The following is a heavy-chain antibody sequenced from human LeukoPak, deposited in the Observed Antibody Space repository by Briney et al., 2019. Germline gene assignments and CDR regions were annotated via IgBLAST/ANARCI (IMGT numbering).Heavy chain of an antibody. Sequence: GGSLRLPCVASGFTFSDYWMHWVRQAPGKGLVGVSRINSDGRITSYADSVKGRFTISRDNAKNTLYLQMNSLKTEDTAVYYCTTDYTMIVVVDAFDIWGQGTMVTVSS. CDR2: INSDGRIT. V-gene: IGHV3-74*01. D-gene: IGHD3-22*01. J-gene: IGHJ3*02. CDR1: GFTFSDYW. CDR3: TTDYTMIVVVDAFDI.